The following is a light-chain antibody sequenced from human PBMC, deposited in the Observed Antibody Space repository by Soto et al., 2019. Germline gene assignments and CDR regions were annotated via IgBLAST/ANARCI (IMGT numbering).Light chain of an antibody. CDR1: QTISSW. CDR2: KAS. Sequence: DIQMTQSPSTLSGSVGDRVTITCRASQTISSWLAWYQQKPGKAPKLLIYKASTLKSGVPSRFSGARSGTEFTRTITSLEPDDFATYYCQHYNSYSEAFGQGTNVELK. J-gene: IGKJ1*01. V-gene: IGKV1-5*03. CDR3: QHYNSYSEA.